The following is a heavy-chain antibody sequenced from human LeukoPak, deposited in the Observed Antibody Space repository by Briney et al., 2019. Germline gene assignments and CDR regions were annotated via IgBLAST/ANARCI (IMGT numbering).Heavy chain of an antibody. CDR2: IIPILGIA. CDR3: AREAGELLIGDI. CDR1: GGTFSSYA. Sequence: ASVKVSCKASGGTFSSYAISWVRQAPGQGLEWMGRIIPILGIANYAQKFQGRVTITADKSTSTAYMELSSLRSEDTAVYYCAREAGELLIGDIWGQGTMVTVSS. J-gene: IGHJ3*02. D-gene: IGHD1-26*01. V-gene: IGHV1-69*04.